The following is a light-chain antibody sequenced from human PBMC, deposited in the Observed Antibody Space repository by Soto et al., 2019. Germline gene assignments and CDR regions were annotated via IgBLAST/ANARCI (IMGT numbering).Light chain of an antibody. CDR2: EVS. CDR3: SSYTSISLYV. Sequence: QSALTQPASVSGSPGQSITISCTGTISDVGGYNYVSWYQQHPGKAPKLIIYEVSNRPSGVSDRFSGSKSGNTASLTISGLQAEDEADYYCSSYTSISLYVFGGGTKVTV. CDR1: ISDVGGYNY. V-gene: IGLV2-14*01. J-gene: IGLJ1*01.